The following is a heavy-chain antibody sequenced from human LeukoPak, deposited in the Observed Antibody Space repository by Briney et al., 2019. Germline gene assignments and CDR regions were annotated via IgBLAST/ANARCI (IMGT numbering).Heavy chain of an antibody. Sequence: GGSLRLSCAASGFTFSSYWMHWVRQAPGKELVWVSRINSDGSSTSYADSVKGRFTISRDNAKNTMYLQMNSLRAEDTAVYYCARGSGGNYDILTGYDDYWGRGPWSPSPQ. CDR3: ARGSGGNYDILTGYDDY. CDR2: INSDGSST. CDR1: GFTFSSYW. J-gene: IGHJ4*02. V-gene: IGHV3-74*01. D-gene: IGHD3-9*01.